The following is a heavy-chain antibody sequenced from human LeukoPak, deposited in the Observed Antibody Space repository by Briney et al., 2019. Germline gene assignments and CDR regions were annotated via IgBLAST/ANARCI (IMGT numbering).Heavy chain of an antibody. J-gene: IGHJ1*01. Sequence: GGSLRLSCAASGFTFSNYAMTWARQAPGKGLDWVGNIKQDGSETYYADSLKGRFTISRDNAKSALYLQMNSLRAEDTAVYYCARDAAYDFRNPYRYFQHWGQGTLVTVSS. CDR3: ARDAAYDFRNPYRYFQH. CDR2: IKQDGSET. D-gene: IGHD3-3*01. V-gene: IGHV3-7*01. CDR1: GFTFSNYA.